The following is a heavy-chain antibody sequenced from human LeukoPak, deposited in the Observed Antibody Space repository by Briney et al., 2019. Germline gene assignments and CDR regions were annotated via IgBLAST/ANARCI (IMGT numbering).Heavy chain of an antibody. Sequence: PGGSLRLSCAASGFTFSSYGMHWVRQAPGKGLEWVAVISYDGSNKYYADSVKGRFTISRDNSKNTLYLQMNSLRAEDTAVYYCAKDRGAGIVGATPFDSWGQGTLVTVSS. CDR1: GFTFSSYG. CDR2: ISYDGSNK. CDR3: AKDRGAGIVGATPFDS. V-gene: IGHV3-30*18. D-gene: IGHD1-26*01. J-gene: IGHJ4*02.